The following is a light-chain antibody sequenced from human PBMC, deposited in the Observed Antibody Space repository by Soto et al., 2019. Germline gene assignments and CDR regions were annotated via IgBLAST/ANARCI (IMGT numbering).Light chain of an antibody. CDR3: SSYTTSSLYV. CDR2: DVS. V-gene: IGLV2-14*01. J-gene: IGLJ1*01. Sequence: SVLTQPAPLSGSPGQAITNSCSGNNSDVGGYNYVSWYQQHPGKAPKLMIYDVSYRPSGISNRFSGSKSDNTASLTISGLQAEDEADYYCSSYTTSSLYVFGTGTKVTVL. CDR1: NSDVGGYNY.